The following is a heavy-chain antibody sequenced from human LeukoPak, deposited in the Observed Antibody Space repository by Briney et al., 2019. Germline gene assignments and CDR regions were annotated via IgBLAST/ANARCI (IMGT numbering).Heavy chain of an antibody. D-gene: IGHD3-10*01. Sequence: SETLSLTCAVYGGSFSGYYWSWIRQPPGKGLEWIGEINHSGSTNYNPSLKSRVTISVDTSKNQSSLKLSSVTAADTAVYYCARGPYYADPWGQGTLVTVSS. CDR2: INHSGST. V-gene: IGHV4-34*01. CDR1: GGSFSGYY. J-gene: IGHJ5*02. CDR3: ARGPYYADP.